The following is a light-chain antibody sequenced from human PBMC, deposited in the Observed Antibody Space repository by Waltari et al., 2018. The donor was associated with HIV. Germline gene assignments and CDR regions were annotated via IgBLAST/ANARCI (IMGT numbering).Light chain of an antibody. CDR3: QQYYTTPHT. Sequence: IVMTQSPDSLAVSLGERATINCQSSQNILYSSNNKNYLAWYQQKPGQPPKLLIYWASTREFGVPDRFSGSGSGTDFTLTVSSLQAEDVAVYYCQQYYTTPHTFGQGTNLEIK. V-gene: IGKV4-1*01. J-gene: IGKJ2*01. CDR1: QNILYSSNNKNY. CDR2: WAS.